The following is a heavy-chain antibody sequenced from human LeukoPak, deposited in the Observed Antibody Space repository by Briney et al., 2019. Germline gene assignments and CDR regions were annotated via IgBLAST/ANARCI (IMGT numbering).Heavy chain of an antibody. Sequence: ASVKVSCKASGYTFTDYYMHWVRQAPGQGLEWMGWISPNSGDTKYAQNFQGEVTMTRDTPISTAYMELNNLNSDDTAVYYCARGSPASGRFPFNYWGQGTLVTVSS. J-gene: IGHJ4*02. CDR2: ISPNSGDT. CDR1: GYTFTDYY. D-gene: IGHD6-19*01. V-gene: IGHV1-2*02. CDR3: ARGSPASGRFPFNY.